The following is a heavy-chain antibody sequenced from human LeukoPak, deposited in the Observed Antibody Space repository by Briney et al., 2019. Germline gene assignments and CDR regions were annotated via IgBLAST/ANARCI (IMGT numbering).Heavy chain of an antibody. V-gene: IGHV5-51*01. CDR1: GYSFTKHW. CDR2: IYPGDSDT. D-gene: IGHD3-10*01. CDR3: ARRSDSGSYSY. J-gene: IGHJ4*02. Sequence: KLGGSLKISCKGSGYSFTKHWIGWVRQMPGKGLEWMGIIYPGDSDTKYSPSFQGQVTISADKSISTAYLQWSSLKASDTAMYYCARRSDSGSYSYWGQGTLVTVSS.